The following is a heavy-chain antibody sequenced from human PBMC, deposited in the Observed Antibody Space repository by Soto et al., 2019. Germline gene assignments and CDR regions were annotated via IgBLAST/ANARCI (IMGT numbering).Heavy chain of an antibody. Sequence: GGSLRLSCAASGFTFSSYWMHWVRQAPGKGLVWVSRINSDGSSTSYADSVKGRFTISRDNAKNRLYLQMNSLRAEDTAVYYCILSVRYYYYYYGMDVWGQGTTVTVSS. V-gene: IGHV3-74*01. CDR3: ILSVRYYYYYYGMDV. CDR2: INSDGSST. D-gene: IGHD4-17*01. CDR1: GFTFSSYW. J-gene: IGHJ6*02.